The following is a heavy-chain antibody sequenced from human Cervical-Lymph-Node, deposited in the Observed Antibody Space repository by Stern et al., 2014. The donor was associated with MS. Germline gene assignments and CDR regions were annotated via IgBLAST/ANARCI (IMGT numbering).Heavy chain of an antibody. V-gene: IGHV3-9*01. J-gene: IGHJ6*02. CDR1: GFTFGDYA. CDR2: ISWNSGSI. Sequence: QLVESGGSLVQPGRSLRLSCAASGFTFGDYAMHWVRQVPGTGLEWVSGISWNSGSIGYADSVKGRFTISRDNARNVLSLEMNSLRSEDTALYYCAKDIGVRKYFYYNGMDVWGQGTTVTVSS. D-gene: IGHD1-14*01. CDR3: AKDIGVRKYFYYNGMDV.